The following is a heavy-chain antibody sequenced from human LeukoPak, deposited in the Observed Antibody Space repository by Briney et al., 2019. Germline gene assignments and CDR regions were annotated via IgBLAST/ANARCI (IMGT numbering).Heavy chain of an antibody. D-gene: IGHD6-13*01. CDR3: ARGRGVGYWIAAAGKAVAPASWSYPAFDY. J-gene: IGHJ4*02. V-gene: IGHV4-34*01. CDR1: GGSFSGYY. Sequence: SETLSLTCAVYGGSFSGYYWSWIRQPPGKGLEWIGEINHSGSTNYNPSLKSRVTISVDTSKNQFSLKLSSVTAADTAVYYCARGRGVGYWIAAAGKAVAPASWSYPAFDYWGQGTLVTVSS. CDR2: INHSGST.